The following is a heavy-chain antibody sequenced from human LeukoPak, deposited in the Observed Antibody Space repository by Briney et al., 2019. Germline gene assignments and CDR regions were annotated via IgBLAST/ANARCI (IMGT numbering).Heavy chain of an antibody. D-gene: IGHD6-19*01. V-gene: IGHV3-30*18. CDR3: AKDRGSGWYPPDAFDI. CDR2: ISYDGSNK. Sequence: GGSLRLPCAASGFTFSSYGMHWVRQAPGKGLEWVAVISYDGSNKYYADSVKGRFTISRDNSKNTLHLQMNSLRAEDTAVYYCAKDRGSGWYPPDAFDIWGQGTMVTVSS. J-gene: IGHJ3*02. CDR1: GFTFSSYG.